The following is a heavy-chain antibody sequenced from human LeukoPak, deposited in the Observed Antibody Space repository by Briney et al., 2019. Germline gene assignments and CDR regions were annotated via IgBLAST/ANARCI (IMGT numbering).Heavy chain of an antibody. CDR2: IYYSGST. V-gene: IGHV4-31*03. CDR3: ALINLGPPPNAFDI. D-gene: IGHD3-10*01. Sequence: PSETLSLTCTVSGGSISSGGYYWSWLRQHPGKGLEWIGYIYYSGSTYYNPSLKSRVTISVDTSKNQFSLKLSSVTAADTAVYYCALINLGPPPNAFDIWGQGTMVTVSS. J-gene: IGHJ3*02. CDR1: GGSISSGGYY.